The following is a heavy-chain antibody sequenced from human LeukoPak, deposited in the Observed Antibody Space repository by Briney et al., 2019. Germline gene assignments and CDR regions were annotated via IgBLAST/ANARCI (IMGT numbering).Heavy chain of an antibody. CDR2: INPSGGST. Sequence: ASMKVSCKASGYTFNDYYIHWLRQAPGPGLERMGIINPSGGSTSYAQKFQGRVTMTRDTSTSTVYMELSSLRSEDTAVYYCARGHYDFWSGYYTAVAVRYYYMDVWGKGTTVTVSS. CDR1: GYTFNDYY. CDR3: ARGHYDFWSGYYTAVAVRYYYMDV. D-gene: IGHD3-3*01. V-gene: IGHV1-46*02. J-gene: IGHJ6*03.